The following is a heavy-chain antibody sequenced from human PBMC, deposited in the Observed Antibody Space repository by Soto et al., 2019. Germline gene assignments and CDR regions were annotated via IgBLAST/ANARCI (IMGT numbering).Heavy chain of an antibody. CDR2: ISSTTNYI. Sequence: EVQLVESGGGLVKPGGSLRLSCAPSGFTFTRYSMNWVRQAPGKGLEWVSSISSTTNYIYYADSMKGRFTVSRDNAKNSVYLEMNSLSAEDTAVYYCARESEDLTSNFDYWGQGTLVTVSS. V-gene: IGHV3-21*01. J-gene: IGHJ4*02. CDR1: GFTFTRYS. CDR3: ARESEDLTSNFDY.